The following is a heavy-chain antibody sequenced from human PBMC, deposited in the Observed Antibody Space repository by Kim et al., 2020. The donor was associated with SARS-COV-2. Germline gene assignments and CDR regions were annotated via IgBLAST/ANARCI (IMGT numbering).Heavy chain of an antibody. J-gene: IGHJ1*01. D-gene: IGHD3-10*01. V-gene: IGHV3-15*01. Sequence: APVKGRFTIARDDSKNTLYLQMNSLKTEDTAVYYCTTDPITMVRPEYFQHWGQGTLVTVSS. CDR3: TTDPITMVRPEYFQH.